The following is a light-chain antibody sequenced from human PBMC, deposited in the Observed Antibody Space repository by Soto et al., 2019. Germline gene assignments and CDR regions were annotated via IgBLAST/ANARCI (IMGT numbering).Light chain of an antibody. V-gene: IGLV1-40*01. CDR1: TSNIEAGYD. Sequence: QSVLTQPPSVSGAPGQRVTISCTGSTSNIEAGYDVHWYQQLPGTAPKLLIYDNNNRPSGVPDRFSGSRSGASASLAITGLQAEDEADYYCASWDDTLDAQVFGGGTKLTVL. J-gene: IGLJ3*02. CDR3: ASWDDTLDAQV. CDR2: DNN.